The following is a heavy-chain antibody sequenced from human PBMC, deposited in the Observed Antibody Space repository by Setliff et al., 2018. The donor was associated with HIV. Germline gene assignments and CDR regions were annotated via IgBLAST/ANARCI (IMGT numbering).Heavy chain of an antibody. V-gene: IGHV1-69*05. CDR3: ARGRQQLVHGAFDI. CDR1: GGTFSSYA. J-gene: IGHJ3*02. Sequence: SVKVPCKVSGGTFSSYAISWVRQAPGQGLEWMGGIIPIFGTANYAQKFQGRVTITTDESTSTAYMELSSLRSEDTAVYYCARGRQQLVHGAFDIWGQGTMVTVSS. CDR2: IIPIFGTA. D-gene: IGHD6-13*01.